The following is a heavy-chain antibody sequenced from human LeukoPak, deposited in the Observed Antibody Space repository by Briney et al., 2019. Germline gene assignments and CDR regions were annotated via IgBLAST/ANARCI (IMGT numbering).Heavy chain of an antibody. J-gene: IGHJ6*02. V-gene: IGHV4-34*01. CDR1: GGSFSGHY. CDR2: SNHSGST. Sequence: SETLSLTCAVYGGSFSGHYWSWIRQPPGKGLEWIGESNHSGSTKYNPSLKSRVTISVDTSKNQFSLKLSSVTAADTAVYYCARIQYYYYGMDVWGQGTTVTVSS. CDR3: ARIQYYYYGMDV.